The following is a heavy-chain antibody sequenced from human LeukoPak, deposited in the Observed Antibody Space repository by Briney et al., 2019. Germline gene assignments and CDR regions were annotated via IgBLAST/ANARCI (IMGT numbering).Heavy chain of an antibody. CDR3: ARGYYDSSGYYYWFDP. D-gene: IGHD3-22*01. J-gene: IGHJ5*02. Sequence: ASVKVSCKASGYTFTGYYMHWVRQAPGQGLEWMGWINPNSGGTNYAQKFQGRVTMTRDMSISTAYMELRSLRSDDTAVYYCARGYYDSSGYYYWFDPWGQGTLVTVSS. V-gene: IGHV1-2*02. CDR2: INPNSGGT. CDR1: GYTFTGYY.